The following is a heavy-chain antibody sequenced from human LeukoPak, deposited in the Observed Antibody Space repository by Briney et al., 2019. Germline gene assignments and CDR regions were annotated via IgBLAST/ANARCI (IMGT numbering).Heavy chain of an antibody. V-gene: IGHV1-18*01. CDR3: ARGREVTHYDILTGYYNVISDFDY. CDR2: ISAYNGNT. Sequence: ASVKVSCKASGYTFTSYGISWVRQAPGQGLEWMGWISAYNGNTNYAQKLQGRVTMTRNTSISTAYMELSSLRSEDTAVYYCARGREVTHYDILTGYYNVISDFDYWGQGTLVTVSS. CDR1: GYTFTSYG. D-gene: IGHD3-9*01. J-gene: IGHJ4*02.